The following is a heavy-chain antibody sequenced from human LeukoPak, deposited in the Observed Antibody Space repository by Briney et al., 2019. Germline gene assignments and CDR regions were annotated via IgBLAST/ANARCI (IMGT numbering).Heavy chain of an antibody. J-gene: IGHJ3*02. Sequence: PSETLSLTCTVSGGSISSGGYSWSWIRQHPGKGLEWIGYIYYSGSTYYSPSLKSRVTISVDTSKNQFSLKLSSVTAADTAVYYCARDLRCSGGSCYSDAFDIWGQGTMVTVSS. CDR2: IYYSGST. CDR1: GGSISSGGYS. V-gene: IGHV4-31*03. CDR3: ARDLRCSGGSCYSDAFDI. D-gene: IGHD2-15*01.